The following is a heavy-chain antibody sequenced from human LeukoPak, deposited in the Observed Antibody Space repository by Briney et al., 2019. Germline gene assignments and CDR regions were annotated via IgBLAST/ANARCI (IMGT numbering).Heavy chain of an antibody. CDR2: IIPILGIA. CDR1: GGTFSTYA. D-gene: IGHD2-2*01. V-gene: IGHV1-69*04. J-gene: IGHJ4*02. Sequence: SVKVSCKASGGTFSTYAISWVRQAPGQGLEWMGRIIPILGIANYAQKFQGRVTITADKSTSTAYMELSSLRSEDTAVYYCAGFPRDIVVAAWCDYWGQGTLVTVSS. CDR3: AGFPRDIVVAAWCDY.